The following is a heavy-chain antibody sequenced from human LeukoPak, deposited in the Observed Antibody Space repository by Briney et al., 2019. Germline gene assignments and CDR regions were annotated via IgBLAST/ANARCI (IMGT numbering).Heavy chain of an antibody. CDR1: GGSMNSYY. J-gene: IGHJ4*02. V-gene: IGHV4-59*01. CDR2: IYYSGST. CDR3: ARVSPRPRFDY. Sequence: KPSGTLSLTCTVSGGSMNSYYWSWIRQPPGKGLEWIGYIYYSGSTNYNPSLKSRVNISVDTSKKQVSLKLSSVTAADTAVYHCARVSPRPRFDYWGQGTLVTVSS. D-gene: IGHD1-14*01.